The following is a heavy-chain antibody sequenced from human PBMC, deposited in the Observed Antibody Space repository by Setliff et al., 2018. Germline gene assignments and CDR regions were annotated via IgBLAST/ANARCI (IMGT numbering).Heavy chain of an antibody. CDR3: ARSSYYASGNSHNYYMDV. V-gene: IGHV4-59*08. CDR1: GGSISSYY. J-gene: IGHJ6*03. CDR2: FYHSGST. D-gene: IGHD3-10*01. Sequence: PSETLSLTCNVSGGSISSYYWTWIRQPPGKGLEWIGYFYHSGSTNYNPSLKGRVTMTSDTSRNQLSLKLTSVSAADTAIYYCARSSYYASGNSHNYYMDVWGKGTAGTVS.